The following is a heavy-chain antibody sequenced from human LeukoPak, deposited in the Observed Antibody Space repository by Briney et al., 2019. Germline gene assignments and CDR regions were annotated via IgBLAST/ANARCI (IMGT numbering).Heavy chain of an antibody. Sequence: SETLSLTCTVSGGSISSNSYYWGWIRQPPGKGLEWIGSIYYSGSTYYNPSLKSRVTISVDTSKNQFSLKLSSVTAADTAVYYCARRCSSGWYGGDYDYWGQGTLVTVSS. J-gene: IGHJ4*02. CDR3: ARRCSSGWYGGDYDY. D-gene: IGHD6-19*01. CDR2: IYYSGST. V-gene: IGHV4-39*07. CDR1: GGSISSNSYY.